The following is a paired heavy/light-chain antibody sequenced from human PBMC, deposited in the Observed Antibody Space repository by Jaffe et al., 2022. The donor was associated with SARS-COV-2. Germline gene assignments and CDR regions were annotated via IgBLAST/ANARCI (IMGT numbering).Light chain of an antibody. Sequence: VLTQSPATLSLSPGERAALSCRASQSVSRYLAWYQQKPGQAPRLVIYDATNRATGIPARFSGSGSGTDFTLTISSLEPEDFAVYYCLQRTKWPLTFGGGTKVGIK. CDR2: DAT. V-gene: IGKV3-11*01. CDR3: LQRTKWPLT. CDR1: QSVSRY. J-gene: IGKJ4*01.
Heavy chain of an antibody. Sequence: EVQLVESGGGLVQPGGSLRLSCAASGFTFSTYNMNWVRQAPGKGLEWISFIDTGSGGIYYADSVKGRFAISRDNAKNSLYLQMNSLRDDDTAVYFCARSSTSIGVDYWGQGTLVTVSS. CDR2: IDTGSGGI. CDR1: GFTFSTYN. CDR3: ARSSTSIGVDY. D-gene: IGHD6-13*01. V-gene: IGHV3-48*02. J-gene: IGHJ4*02.